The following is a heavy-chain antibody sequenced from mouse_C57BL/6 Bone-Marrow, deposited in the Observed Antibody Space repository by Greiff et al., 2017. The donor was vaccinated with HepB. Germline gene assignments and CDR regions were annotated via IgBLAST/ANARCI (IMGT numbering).Heavy chain of an antibody. CDR2: ISSGGSYT. J-gene: IGHJ3*01. CDR3: ARDYDYETWFAY. Sequence: EVQVVESGGDLVKPGGSLKLSCAASGFTFSSYGMSWVRQTPDKGLEWVATISSGGSYTYYPDSVKGRFTISRDNAKNTLYLQMSSLKSEDTAMYYCARDYDYETWFAYWGQGTLVTVSA. D-gene: IGHD2-4*01. CDR1: GFTFSSYG. V-gene: IGHV5-6*01.